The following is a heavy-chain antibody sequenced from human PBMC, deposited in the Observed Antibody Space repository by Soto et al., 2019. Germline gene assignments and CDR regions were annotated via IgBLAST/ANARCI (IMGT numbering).Heavy chain of an antibody. CDR1: GFTFSSYG. D-gene: IGHD3-3*01. Sequence: GGSLRLSCAASGFTFSSYGMHWVRQAPGKGLEWVAVISYDGSNKYYADSVKGRFTISRDNSKNTLYLQMNSLRAEDTAVYYCAKDDWEAGSGNTYYYSGMDVGGKGTTVTVSP. V-gene: IGHV3-30*18. CDR2: ISYDGSNK. CDR3: AKDDWEAGSGNTYYYSGMDV. J-gene: IGHJ6*04.